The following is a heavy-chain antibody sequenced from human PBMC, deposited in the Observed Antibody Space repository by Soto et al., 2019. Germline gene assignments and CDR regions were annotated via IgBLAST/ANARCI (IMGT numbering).Heavy chain of an antibody. J-gene: IGHJ4*02. CDR3: ARTTAFVSGTYPPAHFDY. Sequence: SETLSLTCAVYGGSFSGYYWSWIRQSPGKGLEWIGEINHSGSTNYTPSLKTRVTISVDTSKDQVSLKLSSVTAADTAVYYCARTTAFVSGTYPPAHFDYWGQGTRVTVSS. CDR2: INHSGST. V-gene: IGHV4-34*01. D-gene: IGHD3-16*01. CDR1: GGSFSGYY.